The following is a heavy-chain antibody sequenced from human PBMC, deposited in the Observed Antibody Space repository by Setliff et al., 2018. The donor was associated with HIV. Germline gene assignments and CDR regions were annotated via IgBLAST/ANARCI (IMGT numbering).Heavy chain of an antibody. CDR2: IDNDGTST. J-gene: IGHJ4*02. V-gene: IGHV3-74*01. CDR3: ARAVVLTIGCLDS. D-gene: IGHD3-3*01. CDR1: GFTFNTYW. Sequence: GESLKISCAASGFTFNTYWMHWVRQAPGKGPMWISHIDNDGTSTTYADSVKGRFTVSRDNAKNTVYLQMNSLRADDTAVYYCARAVVLTIGCLDSWGQGKMVTVSS.